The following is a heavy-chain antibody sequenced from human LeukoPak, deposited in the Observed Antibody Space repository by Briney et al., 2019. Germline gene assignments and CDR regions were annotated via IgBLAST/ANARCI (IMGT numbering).Heavy chain of an antibody. CDR1: GFTFDDYA. J-gene: IGHJ4*02. V-gene: IGHV3-43*02. D-gene: IGHD5-24*01. Sequence: GGSLRLSCAASGFTFDDYAMHWVRQAPGKGLEWFSLISGGGGSTYYADSVDGRFTISRDNSKNSLYLQMNSLRTEYTALYYCAKEMATAYFDYWGQGTLVTVSS. CDR2: ISGGGGST. CDR3: AKEMATAYFDY.